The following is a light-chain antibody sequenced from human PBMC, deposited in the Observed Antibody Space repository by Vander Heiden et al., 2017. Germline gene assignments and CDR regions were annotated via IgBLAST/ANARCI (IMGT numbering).Light chain of an antibody. CDR3: QQYNSHLT. J-gene: IGKJ4*01. Sequence: DIQLTQSPSTLSAYVGDRVTITCRASQSVSNWLAWYQQKPGKAPKLLIYKASSLQSGVPSRFTGSGSGTEFTLTISSLQADDFATYYCQQYNSHLTFGGGTKVEIK. CDR1: QSVSNW. V-gene: IGKV1-5*03. CDR2: KAS.